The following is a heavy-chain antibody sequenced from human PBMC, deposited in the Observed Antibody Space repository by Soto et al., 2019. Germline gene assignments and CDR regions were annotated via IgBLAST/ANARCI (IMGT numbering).Heavy chain of an antibody. CDR3: ARGSDYYGSGRAPFDP. Sequence: SETLSLTCTVSGGSISSGGYYWSWIRQHPGKGLEWIGYIYYSGSTYYNPSLKSRVTIPVDTSKNQFSLKLSSVTAADTAVYYCARGSDYYGSGRAPFDPWGQGTLVTVSS. CDR2: IYYSGST. J-gene: IGHJ5*02. CDR1: GGSISSGGYY. D-gene: IGHD3-10*01. V-gene: IGHV4-31*03.